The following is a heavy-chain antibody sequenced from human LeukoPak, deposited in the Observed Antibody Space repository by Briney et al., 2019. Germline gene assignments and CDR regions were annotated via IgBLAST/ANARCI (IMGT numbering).Heavy chain of an antibody. CDR1: GGSISSGSYY. CDR3: ARGGYDSYYYYMDV. J-gene: IGHJ6*03. Sequence: SETMSLSCTVSGGSISSGSYYWSWIRQPAGKGLEWIGRIYTSGSTNYNPSLKSRVTISVDTSKNQFSLKLSSVTAADTAVYYCARGGYDSYYYYMDVWGKGTTVTVSS. D-gene: IGHD3-3*01. V-gene: IGHV4-61*02. CDR2: IYTSGST.